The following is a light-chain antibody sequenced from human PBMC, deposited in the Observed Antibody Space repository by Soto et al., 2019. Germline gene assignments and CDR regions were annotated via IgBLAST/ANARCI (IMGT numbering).Light chain of an antibody. CDR3: QQYNTYSWT. J-gene: IGKJ1*01. Sequence: DIQMTQSPSTLSASVGDRVTITCRASQSIKSWLAWYQQKPGKAPKLLIYEASSLESGVPSRFGGSGSGTEFTLTISSLQPDDFATYYCQQYNTYSWTFGRGTKVDIK. CDR2: EAS. V-gene: IGKV1-5*03. CDR1: QSIKSW.